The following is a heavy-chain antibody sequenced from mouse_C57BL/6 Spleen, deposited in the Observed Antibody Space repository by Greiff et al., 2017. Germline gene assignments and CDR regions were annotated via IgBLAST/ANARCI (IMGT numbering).Heavy chain of an antibody. Sequence: EVQLVESGGGLVKPGGSLKLSCAASGFTFSSYAMSWVRQTPEKRLEWVATISDGGSYTYYPDNVKGRFTISRDNAKNNLYLQMSHLKSEDTAMYYCAREMGFYGSSYVRAMDYWGQGTSVTVSS. V-gene: IGHV5-4*01. J-gene: IGHJ4*01. CDR2: ISDGGSYT. CDR3: AREMGFYGSSYVRAMDY. CDR1: GFTFSSYA. D-gene: IGHD1-1*01.